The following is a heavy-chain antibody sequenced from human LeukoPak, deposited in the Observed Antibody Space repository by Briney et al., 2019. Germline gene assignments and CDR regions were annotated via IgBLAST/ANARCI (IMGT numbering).Heavy chain of an antibody. Sequence: PGGSLRLSCAASGFTFGSYTMNWVRQAPGKGLEWVSSISSSSTYINYADSVKGRFTISRDNAKNSLYLQMNSLRAEDTAVYYCARDRSPGNFDYWGQGTLVTVSS. CDR1: GFTFGSYT. V-gene: IGHV3-21*01. CDR3: ARDRSPGNFDY. J-gene: IGHJ4*02. D-gene: IGHD3-10*01. CDR2: ISSSSTYI.